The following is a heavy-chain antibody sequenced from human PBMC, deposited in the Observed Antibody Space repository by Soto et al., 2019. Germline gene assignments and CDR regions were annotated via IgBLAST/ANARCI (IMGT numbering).Heavy chain of an antibody. Sequence: GASVKVSCKASGFTLSDYFIHWVRQAPGQGLEWMGWINPNSGATNYAQNLQGRVTLTGDKSISTAFMELTRLRSDDTAVYFCARVGNGFDIWGQGTMVTVSS. CDR2: INPNSGAT. J-gene: IGHJ3*02. V-gene: IGHV1-2*02. CDR3: ARVGNGFDI. CDR1: GFTLSDYF. D-gene: IGHD2-15*01.